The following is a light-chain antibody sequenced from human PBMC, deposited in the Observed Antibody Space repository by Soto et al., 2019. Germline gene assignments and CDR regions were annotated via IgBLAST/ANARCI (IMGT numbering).Light chain of an antibody. CDR1: QSVSSSY. CDR2: GAS. J-gene: IGKJ1*01. Sequence: DIVFTQTPATLTLSPGERATLSCRASQSVSSSYLDWYQQKPGQAPRLLINGASSSATGIPDRFSGSGSGTHFSLTINRLEPEDIAVYYCHQYGSSPWTFGQGTKVDSK. CDR3: HQYGSSPWT. V-gene: IGKV3-20*01.